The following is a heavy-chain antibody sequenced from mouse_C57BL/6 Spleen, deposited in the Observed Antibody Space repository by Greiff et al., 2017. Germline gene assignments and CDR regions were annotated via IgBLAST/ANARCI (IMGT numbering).Heavy chain of an antibody. CDR1: GFSLSTFGMG. J-gene: IGHJ4*01. CDR3: ARIYYYGSSWDYAMDY. CDR2: IWWDDDK. V-gene: IGHV8-8*01. D-gene: IGHD1-1*01. Sequence: QVTLKVSGPGILQPSQTLSLTCSFSGFSLSTFGMGVGWIRQPSGKGLEWLAHIWWDDDKYYNPALKSRLTISKDTSKNQVFLKIANVDTAATATYYCARIYYYGSSWDYAMDYWGQGTSVTVSS.